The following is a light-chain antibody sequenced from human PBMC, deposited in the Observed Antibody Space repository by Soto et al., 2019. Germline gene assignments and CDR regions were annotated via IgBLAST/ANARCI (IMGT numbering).Light chain of an antibody. CDR3: QQYNNWPPYT. V-gene: IGKV3-15*01. CDR1: QSVSSN. CDR2: GAS. J-gene: IGKJ2*01. Sequence: EIVMTQSPATLSVSPGERATLSCRASQSVSSNLAWYQQKHGQAPRLLIYGASTRATGIPTRFRGSGSGTEFTLTISSLQPEDFAVYYCQQYNNWPPYTFGQGTKLEIK.